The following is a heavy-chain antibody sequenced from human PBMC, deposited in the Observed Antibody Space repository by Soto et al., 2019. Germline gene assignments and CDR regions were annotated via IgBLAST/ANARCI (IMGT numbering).Heavy chain of an antibody. D-gene: IGHD3-3*01. CDR1: GFTFSSYG. Sequence: PGGSLRLSCAASGFTFSSYGMHWVRQAPGKGLEWAAVISYDGINRYYVDSVKGRFTISRDNSKNTLYLQMNSLRAEDTAVYYCAKEGHYDFWSGYYPPPGYYYGMDVWGQGTTVTVSS. CDR3: AKEGHYDFWSGYYPPPGYYYGMDV. J-gene: IGHJ6*02. CDR2: ISYDGINR. V-gene: IGHV3-30*18.